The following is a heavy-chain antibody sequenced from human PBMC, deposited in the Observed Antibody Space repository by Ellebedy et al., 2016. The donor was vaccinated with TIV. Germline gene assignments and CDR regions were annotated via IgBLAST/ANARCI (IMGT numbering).Heavy chain of an antibody. CDR3: VRDIRSTAYRFDH. V-gene: IGHV3-43D*03. Sequence: GGSLRLSXAASGFIFDDYAMHWVRQVPGKGLEWVACVNWDGYGSNYGDSVKGRFSISRDNAKNSLFLQMDSLRPDDTALYYCVRDIRSTAYRFDHWGQGTLVTVST. CDR1: GFIFDDYA. J-gene: IGHJ4*02. CDR2: VNWDGYGS. D-gene: IGHD2-2*01.